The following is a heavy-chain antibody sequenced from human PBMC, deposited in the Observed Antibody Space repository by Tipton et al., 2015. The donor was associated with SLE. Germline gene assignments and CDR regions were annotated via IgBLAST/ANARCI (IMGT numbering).Heavy chain of an antibody. V-gene: IGHV4-4*08. CDR3: ASGGGNYHFDF. J-gene: IGHJ4*02. CDR2: VSNTGGT. D-gene: IGHD1-7*01. Sequence: TLSLTCSVSGHSVTIYSWSWVRQTPLKGLEWIGYVSNTGGTNYNPSRKSRVPMSVDTSKNQFTLHLRSVTASAAAVYYCASGGGNYHFDFWGQGTRVTVSS. CDR1: GHSVTIYS.